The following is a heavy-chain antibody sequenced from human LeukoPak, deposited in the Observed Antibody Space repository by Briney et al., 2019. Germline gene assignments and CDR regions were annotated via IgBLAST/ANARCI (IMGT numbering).Heavy chain of an antibody. V-gene: IGHV5-51*03. CDR1: GYSSTSYW. Sequence: GEPLKIFCKASGYSSTSYWIAWVRQMPGKGLESMGIIYPDDSDTKYSPSFQGQVTISADKSISTAYLQWSSLKASDTAVYYCTRPFSGSYYSGGFDIWGQGTMVTVSS. CDR2: IYPDDSDT. CDR3: TRPFSGSYYSGGFDI. D-gene: IGHD1-26*01. J-gene: IGHJ3*02.